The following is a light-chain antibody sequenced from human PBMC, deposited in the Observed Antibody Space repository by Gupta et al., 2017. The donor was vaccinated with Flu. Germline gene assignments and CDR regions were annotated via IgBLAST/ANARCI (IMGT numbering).Light chain of an antibody. CDR3: QQRGVWPPIT. Sequence: TVSRSPGQRVTLSCRASHSVIDNIAWYQQKPGQSPTLLIYDAATRATGIPARLSGSGYGTDLTLTTNALEPEDFAGYYCQQRGVWPPITFGQGTRLDIK. CDR2: DAA. V-gene: IGKV3-11*01. J-gene: IGKJ5*01. CDR1: HSVIDN.